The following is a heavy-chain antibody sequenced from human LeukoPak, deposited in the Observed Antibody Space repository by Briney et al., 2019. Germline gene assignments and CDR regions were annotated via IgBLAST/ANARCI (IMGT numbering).Heavy chain of an antibody. CDR3: ARSHSGSYYGGDDY. CDR1: GYRFITFG. D-gene: IGHD1-26*01. J-gene: IGHJ4*02. Sequence: ASVKVSCKTSGYRFITFGINWVRQAPGQGLEWMGWINPYNGNRCYAKKFQGRFNMTTDTSTSTAYMELRSLRSDDTAVYYCARSHSGSYYGGDDYWGQGTLVTVSS. V-gene: IGHV1-18*01. CDR2: INPYNGNR.